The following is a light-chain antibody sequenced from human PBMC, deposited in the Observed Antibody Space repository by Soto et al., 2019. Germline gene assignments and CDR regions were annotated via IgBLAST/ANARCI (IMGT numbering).Light chain of an antibody. V-gene: IGKV3-20*01. CDR2: GAS. Sequence: EIVLTQSPGTLSLSPGERATLSCRASQSISSNYLTWYQQKPGQAPGLLIYGASSRATGIPDRFSGSGSGTDFTLTISRLEPEDSAIYYCQQYGSWTFGQGNKVEIK. CDR1: QSISSNY. J-gene: IGKJ1*01. CDR3: QQYGSWT.